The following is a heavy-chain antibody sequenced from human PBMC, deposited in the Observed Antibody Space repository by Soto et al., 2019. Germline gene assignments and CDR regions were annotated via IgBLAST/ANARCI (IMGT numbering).Heavy chain of an antibody. D-gene: IGHD3-22*01. J-gene: IGHJ5*02. CDR3: ARSRIGSSGLGWFDP. CDR1: GHSFTSYW. Sequence: GESLKISCKGSGHSFTSYWISWVRQMPGKGLEWMGRIDPSDSYTNYSPSFQGHVTTSADKSISTAYLQWSSLKASDTAMYYCARSRIGSSGLGWFDPWGQGTLVTVSS. CDR2: IDPSDSYT. V-gene: IGHV5-10-1*01.